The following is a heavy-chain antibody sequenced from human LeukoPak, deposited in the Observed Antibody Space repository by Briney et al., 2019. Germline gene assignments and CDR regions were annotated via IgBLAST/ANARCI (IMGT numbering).Heavy chain of an antibody. CDR1: GFVFSSYS. V-gene: IGHV3-21*04. D-gene: IGHD1-1*01. CDR2: ISSSSNYM. Sequence: GGSLRLSCAASGFVFSSYSMNWVRQAPGKGLEWVSSISSSSNYMYYADSVKGRFIISRDNAKNSVFLQMNSLRVEDTAVYYCARRAQTNNWFDPWGQGTLVTVSS. J-gene: IGHJ5*02. CDR3: ARRAQTNNWFDP.